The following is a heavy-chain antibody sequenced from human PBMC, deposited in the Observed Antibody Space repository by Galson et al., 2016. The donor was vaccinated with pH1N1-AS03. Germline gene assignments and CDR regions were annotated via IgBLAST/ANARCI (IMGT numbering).Heavy chain of an antibody. Sequence: SLRLSCATSGFSFSESWMNWVRQAPGKGLEWVAIIHKDGSEKHYPDSVKGRFTISRDNAKNSIYLQMDTLRPEDTAFYYCARGAGFLVDYWGQGTLVTVSS. D-gene: IGHD1-1*01. CDR1: GFSFSESW. CDR3: ARGAGFLVDY. J-gene: IGHJ4*02. V-gene: IGHV3-7*03. CDR2: IHKDGSEK.